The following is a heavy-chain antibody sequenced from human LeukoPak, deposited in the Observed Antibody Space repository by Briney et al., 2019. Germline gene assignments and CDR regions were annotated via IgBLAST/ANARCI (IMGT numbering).Heavy chain of an antibody. CDR1: GDSITSNSSS. J-gene: IGHJ3*02. V-gene: IGHV6-1*01. D-gene: IGHD6-19*01. CDR3: ARVRSTRQWLANDAFDI. CDR2: TYYSSKWYN. Sequence: SQTLSLTCTISGDSITSNSSSWNWIRQSPSRGFEWLGRTYYSSKWYNDYAVSIKIRITINPYTSKNQFSLQLNYVTPEDTAVYYCARVRSTRQWLANDAFDIWGQGTMVTVSS.